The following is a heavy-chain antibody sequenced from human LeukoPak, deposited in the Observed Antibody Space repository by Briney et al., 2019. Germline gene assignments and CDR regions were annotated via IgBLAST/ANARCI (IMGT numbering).Heavy chain of an antibody. CDR3: ARHRIAASEPRYGMDV. Sequence: GESLKISCKGSGYRFTSYWISWVRPMPGKGLEWMGRIDPSDSYTNYSPSFQGHVTISAGKSISTAYLQWSSLKALDTAMYYCARHRIAASEPRYGMDVWGKGTTVTVSS. CDR1: GYRFTSYW. J-gene: IGHJ6*04. V-gene: IGHV5-10-1*01. D-gene: IGHD6-13*01. CDR2: IDPSDSYT.